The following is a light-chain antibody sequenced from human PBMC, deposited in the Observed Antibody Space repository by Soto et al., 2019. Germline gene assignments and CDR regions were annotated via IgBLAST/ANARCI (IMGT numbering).Light chain of an antibody. Sequence: QSALTQPRSVSGSPGQSVTISCTGTSTNVGGYNFVSWYQHHPGKAPKLIIYDVTKRPSGVPDRFSGSKSAFTASLTISGLQAEDEAVYYCSSYRDTHNLVFGIGTKVTVL. J-gene: IGLJ1*01. V-gene: IGLV2-11*01. CDR3: SSYRDTHNLV. CDR1: STNVGGYNF. CDR2: DVT.